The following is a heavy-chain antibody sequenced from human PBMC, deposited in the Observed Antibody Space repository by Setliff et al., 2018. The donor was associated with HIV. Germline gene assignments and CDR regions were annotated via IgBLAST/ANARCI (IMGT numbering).Heavy chain of an antibody. D-gene: IGHD6-13*01. CDR2: IYTSGST. Sequence: SETLSLTCTVSGGSISSGSYYWNWIRQPAGKGLEWIGRIYTSGSTNYNPSLKSRVTISVDTSKNQFSLNLSSVTAADTAVYYCAKQTVSSSWSNWFDPWGQGTLVTGSS. V-gene: IGHV4-61*02. CDR1: GGSISSGSYY. CDR3: AKQTVSSSWSNWFDP. J-gene: IGHJ5*02.